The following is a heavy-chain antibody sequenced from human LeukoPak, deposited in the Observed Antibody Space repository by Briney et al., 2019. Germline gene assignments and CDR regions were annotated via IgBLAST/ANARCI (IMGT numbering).Heavy chain of an antibody. CDR2: INHSGST. CDR3: ARYCSGGSCYIEPYYFDY. V-gene: IGHV4-34*01. D-gene: IGHD2-15*01. J-gene: IGHJ4*02. CDR1: GGSFSGYY. Sequence: PSETLSLTCAVYGGSFSGYYWSWIRQPPGKGLEWIGEINHSGSTNYNPSLKSRVTISVDTSKNQFSLKLSSVTAADTAVCYCARYCSGGSCYIEPYYFDYWGQGTLVTVSS.